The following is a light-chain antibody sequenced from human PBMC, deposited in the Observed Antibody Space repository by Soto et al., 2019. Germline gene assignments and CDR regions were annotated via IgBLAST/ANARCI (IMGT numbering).Light chain of an antibody. V-gene: IGKV3-20*01. CDR2: GAS. CDR3: QQYGSSPYT. Sequence: EILMTQSPATLSVSPGERATLSCRASQSVSSSYLAWYQQKPGQAPRLLIYGASNRATGIPERISGSGSGTDFTLTISRLEPEDFELYYCQQYGSSPYTFGQGTKVDIK. J-gene: IGKJ2*01. CDR1: QSVSSSY.